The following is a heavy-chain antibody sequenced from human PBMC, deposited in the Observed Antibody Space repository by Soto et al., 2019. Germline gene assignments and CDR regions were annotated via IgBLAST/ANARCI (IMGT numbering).Heavy chain of an antibody. V-gene: IGHV3-23*01. J-gene: IGHJ4*02. CDR1: GFAFTSHA. D-gene: IGHD4-17*01. CDR2: ISRSGGIT. Sequence: EVQVLESGGGFIQPGGSLRLSCAASGFAFTSHAMHWVRQAPGKGLEWVSGISRSGGITYYPDSVKGRFTISRDNSDNTVHLQMNSRRAEDTAGYFCVRVPSADGFFDYWGQGTLVTVSS. CDR3: VRVPSADGFFDY.